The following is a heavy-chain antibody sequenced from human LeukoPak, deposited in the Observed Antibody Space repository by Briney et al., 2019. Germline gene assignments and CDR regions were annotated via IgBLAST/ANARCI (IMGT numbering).Heavy chain of an antibody. J-gene: IGHJ4*02. V-gene: IGHV3-23*01. Sequence: GGSLRLSCAASGFTFSGSAMSWVRQAPGKGLEWVSGISIGGDYTYYADSVKGRFTISGDNSKNTLSLQMSNLRAEDTAIYYCAKLHSATITADFDHWGQGTLVTVSS. CDR2: ISIGGDYT. CDR1: GFTFSGSA. D-gene: IGHD1-14*01. CDR3: AKLHSATITADFDH.